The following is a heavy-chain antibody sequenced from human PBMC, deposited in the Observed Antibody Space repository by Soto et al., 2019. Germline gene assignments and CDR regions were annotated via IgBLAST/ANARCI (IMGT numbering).Heavy chain of an antibody. V-gene: IGHV3-30*18. D-gene: IGHD3-9*01. Sequence: QVQLVESGGGVVQPGRSLRLSCAASGFTFSSYGMHWVRQAPGKGLEWVAVISYDGSNKYYVDSVKGRFTISRDNSKXTXYXXMHSLRAEDTAVYYCAKDRDYDLLTGFPEDLIYYYNYGMDVWGQGTTVTVSS. CDR1: GFTFSSYG. CDR2: ISYDGSNK. CDR3: AKDRDYDLLTGFPEDLIYYYNYGMDV. J-gene: IGHJ6*02.